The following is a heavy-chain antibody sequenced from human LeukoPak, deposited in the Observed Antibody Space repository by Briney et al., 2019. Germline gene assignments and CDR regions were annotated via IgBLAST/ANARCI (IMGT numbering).Heavy chain of an antibody. Sequence: HSGGCLRLSFGAAALSAEINYVAWARQAPGKGLEWVALIYSRGSTHYSDSVRGRFTISRHNSNNTFLLRMRSLRPVESGLHYCASNLRSCSGGECYEYKWFDPWGQGTLVTVSS. CDR2: IYSRGST. CDR1: ALSAEINY. CDR3: ASNLRSCSGGECYEYKWFDP. D-gene: IGHD2-21*01. V-gene: IGHV3-53*04. J-gene: IGHJ5*02.